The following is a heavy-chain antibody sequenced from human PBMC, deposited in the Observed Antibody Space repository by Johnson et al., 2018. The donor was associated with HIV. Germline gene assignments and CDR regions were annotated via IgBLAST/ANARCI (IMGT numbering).Heavy chain of an antibody. CDR1: GFTFSSYG. D-gene: IGHD1-26*01. V-gene: IGHV3-30*18. CDR3: AKGDTVVGAKYAFDF. CDR2: ISYDGSNK. J-gene: IGHJ3*01. Sequence: VQLVESGGGVVQPGRSLRLSCVASGFTFSSYGMHWVRQTPGKGLEWVAVISYDGSNKYYADSVKGRFTISRDNSKNTLYLQMNSLRAEDTAVYYCAKGDTVVGAKYAFDFWGQGTMVTVSS.